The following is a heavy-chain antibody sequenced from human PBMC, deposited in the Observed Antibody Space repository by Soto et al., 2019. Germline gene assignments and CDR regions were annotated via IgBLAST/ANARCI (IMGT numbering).Heavy chain of an antibody. CDR2: TYYRSKWYN. CDR3: ARGYSSSSVAAGNHLDV. D-gene: IGHD6-6*01. J-gene: IGHJ6*03. CDR1: GDSVSSNSAA. V-gene: IGHV6-1*01. Sequence: SQTLSLTCAFSGDSVSSNSAAWNWIRQSPSRGLEWLGRTYYRSKWYNDYAVSVKSRITINPDTSKNQFSLQLNSVTPEDTAVYYCARGYSSSSVAAGNHLDVWGKGTTVTV.